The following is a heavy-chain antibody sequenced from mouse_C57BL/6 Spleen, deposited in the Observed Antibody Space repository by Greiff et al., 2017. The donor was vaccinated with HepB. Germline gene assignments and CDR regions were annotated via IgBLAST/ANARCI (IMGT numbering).Heavy chain of an antibody. V-gene: IGHV1-69*01. J-gene: IGHJ2*01. CDR3: ARYGLLQDY. D-gene: IGHD2-3*01. Sequence: VQLQQSGAELVMPGASVKLSCKASGYTFTSYWMHWVKQRPGQGLEWIGEIDPSDSYTNYNQKFKGKSTLTVDKSSSTAYMQLSSLTSEDSAVYYCARYGLLQDYWGQGTTLTVAS. CDR2: IDPSDSYT. CDR1: GYTFTSYW.